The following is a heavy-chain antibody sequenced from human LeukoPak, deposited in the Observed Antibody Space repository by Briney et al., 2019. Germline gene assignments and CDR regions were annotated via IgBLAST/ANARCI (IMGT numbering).Heavy chain of an antibody. J-gene: IGHJ4*02. V-gene: IGHV3-53*01. CDR3: AIQWELRY. Sequence: GGSLRLSCAASGFTVSSNYMNWVRQAPGKGLEWVSVIYSGGTTYYADSVKGRFTISRDNSKNTLYLQMNSLRAEDTAVYYCAIQWELRYWGQGTLVTVSS. CDR1: GFTVSSNY. CDR2: IYSGGTT. D-gene: IGHD1-26*01.